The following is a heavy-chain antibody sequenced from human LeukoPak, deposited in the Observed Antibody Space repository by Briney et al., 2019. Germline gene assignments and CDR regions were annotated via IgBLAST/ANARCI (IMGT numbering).Heavy chain of an antibody. J-gene: IGHJ6*03. D-gene: IGHD3-10*01. V-gene: IGHV3-30*02. CDR2: IRYNGNNQ. CDR1: GFTFSSYA. CDR3: AKDSAFYYIDV. Sequence: GGSLRLSCAASGFTFSSYAMHWVRQAPGKGLEWVAFIRYNGNNQYYADSVKGRFTISRDNSKNALYLQMNSLKGDDTAVYYCAKDSAFYYIDVWGKGTTVIISS.